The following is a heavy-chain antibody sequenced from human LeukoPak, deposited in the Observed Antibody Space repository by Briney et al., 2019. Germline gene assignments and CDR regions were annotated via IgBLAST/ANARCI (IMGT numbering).Heavy chain of an antibody. Sequence: GGSLRLSCAASGFTFSSYEMNWVRQAPGKGLEWVSYISSSGSTIYYADSVKGRFTISRDNAKNSLYLQMNSLRAEDTAVYYCARDTPKGEYCSGGSCYQMGAFDIWGQGTMVTVSS. CDR3: ARDTPKGEYCSGGSCYQMGAFDI. V-gene: IGHV3-48*03. J-gene: IGHJ3*02. D-gene: IGHD2-15*01. CDR2: ISSSGSTI. CDR1: GFTFSSYE.